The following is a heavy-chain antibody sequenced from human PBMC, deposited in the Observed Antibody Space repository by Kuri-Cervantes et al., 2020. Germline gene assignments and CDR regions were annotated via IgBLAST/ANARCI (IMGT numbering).Heavy chain of an antibody. CDR1: GFTFSSYW. CDR2: IYSGGST. J-gene: IGHJ3*02. Sequence: GESLKISCAASGFTFSSYWMSWVRQAPGKGLEWVSVIYSGGSTYYADSVKGRFTISRDNAKNSLYLQMNSLRDEDTAVYYCARVGSYYEDAFDIWGQGTMVTVSS. D-gene: IGHD1-26*01. CDR3: ARVGSYYEDAFDI. V-gene: IGHV3-66*01.